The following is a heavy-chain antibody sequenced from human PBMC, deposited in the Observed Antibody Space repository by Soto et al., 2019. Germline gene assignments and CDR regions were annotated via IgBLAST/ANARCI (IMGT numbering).Heavy chain of an antibody. CDR1: GGSFSGYY. J-gene: IGHJ6*02. CDR3: ARWRGILTGYYGWHRSWDYGMDV. Sequence: TLSLTCAVYGGSFSGYYWSWIRQPPGKGLEWIGEINHSGSTNYNPSLKSRVTISVDTSKNQFSLKLSSVTAADTAVYYCARWRGILTGYYGWHRSWDYGMDVWGQGTTVTVSS. V-gene: IGHV4-34*01. D-gene: IGHD3-9*01. CDR2: INHSGST.